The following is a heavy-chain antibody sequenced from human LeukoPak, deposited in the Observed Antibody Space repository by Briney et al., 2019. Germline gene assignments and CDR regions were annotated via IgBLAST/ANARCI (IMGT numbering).Heavy chain of an antibody. CDR2: ISAHNGNT. D-gene: IGHD3-3*01. CDR1: GYTFTSYG. Sequence: ASVKVSCKASGYTFTSYGISWVRQAPGQGLEWMGWISAHNGNTNYAQKLQGRVTMTTDTSTSTAYMELRSLRSDDTAVYYCARYYDFWSGYITTQYYYYAMDVWGQGTTVTVSS. V-gene: IGHV1-18*01. CDR3: ARYYDFWSGYITTQYYYYAMDV. J-gene: IGHJ6*02.